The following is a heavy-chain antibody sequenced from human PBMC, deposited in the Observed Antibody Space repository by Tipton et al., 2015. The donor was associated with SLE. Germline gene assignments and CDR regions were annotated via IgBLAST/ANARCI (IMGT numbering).Heavy chain of an antibody. CDR1: GGSMSTYY. CDR3: ARGDPQGLEPFDY. Sequence: LRLSCTVSGGSMSTYYWSWIRQPPGKGLEWIGYIYHSGSTNYNPSLRSRATISVDTSKNQLSLQLSSVTTADTAVYYCARGDPQGLEPFDYWGQGTLVTVSS. V-gene: IGHV4-59*01. J-gene: IGHJ4*02. D-gene: IGHD1-1*01. CDR2: IYHSGST.